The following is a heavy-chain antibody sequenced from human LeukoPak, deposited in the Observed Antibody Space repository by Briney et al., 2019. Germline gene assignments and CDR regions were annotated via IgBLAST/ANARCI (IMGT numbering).Heavy chain of an antibody. CDR3: ARGARGGTMVRGVPRAPFDY. CDR2: IYYSGST. CDR1: GGSISSYY. D-gene: IGHD3-10*01. V-gene: IGHV4-59*01. J-gene: IGHJ4*02. Sequence: PSETLSLTCTVSGGSISSYYWSWNRQPPGKGLEWIGYIYYSGSTNYNPSLKSRVTISVDTSKNQFSLKLSSVTAADTAVYYCARGARGGTMVRGVPRAPFDYWGQGTLVTVSS.